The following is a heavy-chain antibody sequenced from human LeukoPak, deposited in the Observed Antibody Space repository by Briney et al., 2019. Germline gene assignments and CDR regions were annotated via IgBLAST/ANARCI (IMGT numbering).Heavy chain of an antibody. J-gene: IGHJ4*02. D-gene: IGHD3-22*01. CDR1: GYTFTGYY. V-gene: IGHV1-2*02. CDR2: INPDSGGT. Sequence: ASVKVSCKASGYTFTGYYMHWVRQAPGQGLEWLGWINPDSGGTKYAEKFQGRVTLTRDTSISTADLDLSRLTSDDTAIYYCARGRHYDDSGYYAAFYFDQWGQGTPVTVSS. CDR3: ARGRHYDDSGYYAAFYFDQ.